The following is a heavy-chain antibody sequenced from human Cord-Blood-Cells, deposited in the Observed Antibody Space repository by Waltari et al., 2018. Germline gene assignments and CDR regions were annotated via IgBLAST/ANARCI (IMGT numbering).Heavy chain of an antibody. D-gene: IGHD2-8*01. V-gene: IGHV4-34*01. CDR2: INHSGST. Sequence: QVQLQQWGAGLLKPSETLSLTCAVYGGSFSGYYWSWIRPPPGKGLEWIGEINHSGSTNSNPSLKGRVTISVDTSKNQFSLKLSSVTAADTAVYYCARGSMGSVDYWGQGTLVTVSS. CDR3: ARGSMGSVDY. CDR1: GGSFSGYY. J-gene: IGHJ4*02.